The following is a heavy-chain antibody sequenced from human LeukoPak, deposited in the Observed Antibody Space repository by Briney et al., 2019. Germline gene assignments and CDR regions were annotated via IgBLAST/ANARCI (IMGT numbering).Heavy chain of an antibody. V-gene: IGHV3-48*04. Sequence: PGGSLRLSCAASGFTFSSYSMNWVRQAPGKGLEWVSYISSSSSTIYYADSVKGRFTISRDNAKNSLYLQMNSLRAEDTAVYYCARDPSNWNDGGLPYYFGYWGQGTLVTVSS. CDR1: GFTFSSYS. CDR3: ARDPSNWNDGGLPYYFGY. D-gene: IGHD1-20*01. J-gene: IGHJ4*02. CDR2: ISSSSSTI.